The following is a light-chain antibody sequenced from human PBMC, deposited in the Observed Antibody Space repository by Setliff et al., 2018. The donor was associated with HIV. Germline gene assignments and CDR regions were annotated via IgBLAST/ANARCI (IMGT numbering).Light chain of an antibody. J-gene: IGLJ1*01. V-gene: IGLV3-21*03. Sequence: SYELTQPPSVSVAPGKTARITCGGSYIGGKSVHWYQQKPGQAPVVVVYDDSDRPSGVSNRFSGSKSGNTASLTISGLQAEDEADYYCSSYAITNTLPFGTGTKVTVL. CDR1: YIGGKS. CDR2: DDS. CDR3: SSYAITNTLP.